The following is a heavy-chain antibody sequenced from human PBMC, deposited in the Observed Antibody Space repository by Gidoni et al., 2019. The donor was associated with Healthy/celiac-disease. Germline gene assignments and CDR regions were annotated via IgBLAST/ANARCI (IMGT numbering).Heavy chain of an antibody. Sequence: EVQLLESGGGLVQPGGSLRLSCAASGFTFSSYAMSWVRQAPGKGLEWVSAISGRGESTYYGDSVKGRVTISIDNSKNTLYLQMNSLRADDTAVYYCVQVLFNSGGVRFDPWGQVTLVIVSS. CDR2: ISGRGEST. D-gene: IGHD2-8*02. CDR3: VQVLFNSGGVRFDP. CDR1: GFTFSSYA. J-gene: IGHJ5*02. V-gene: IGHV3-23*01.